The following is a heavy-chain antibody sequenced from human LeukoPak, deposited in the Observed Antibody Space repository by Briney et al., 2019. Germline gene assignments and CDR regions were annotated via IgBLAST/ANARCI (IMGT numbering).Heavy chain of an antibody. CDR2: ISGSGGST. J-gene: IGHJ5*02. Sequence: PGGSLRLSCAASGFTFSSYAMSWVRQAPGKGLEWVSAISGSGGSTYYADSVKGRFAISRDNSKNTLYLQMNSLRAEDTAVYFCAKEGYYYDSSGYSKDWFDPWGQGTLVTVSS. V-gene: IGHV3-23*01. CDR3: AKEGYYYDSSGYSKDWFDP. CDR1: GFTFSSYA. D-gene: IGHD3-22*01.